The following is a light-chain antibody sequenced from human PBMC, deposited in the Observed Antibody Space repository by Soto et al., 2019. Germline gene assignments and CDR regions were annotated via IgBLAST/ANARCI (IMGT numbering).Light chain of an antibody. CDR3: QQRNSWPPNT. Sequence: EIVLTQSPATLSLSPGERATLSGRASRGVRGTLAWYQQRLGQAPRLLIYDTSIRATGVPARFSGSGSGTDFTLTISSLEPEDFAVYYCQQRNSWPPNTFGQGTKLEI. J-gene: IGKJ2*01. V-gene: IGKV3D-11*03. CDR1: RGVRGT. CDR2: DTS.